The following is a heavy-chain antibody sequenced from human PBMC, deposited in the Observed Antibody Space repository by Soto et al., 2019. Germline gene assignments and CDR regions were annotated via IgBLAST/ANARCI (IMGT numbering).Heavy chain of an antibody. CDR2: IHYSGST. CDR1: GGSISSSSYY. D-gene: IGHD5-12*01. J-gene: IGHJ4*02. V-gene: IGHV4-39*01. Sequence: SETLSLTCTVSGGSISSSSYYWGWIRQPPGKGLEWIGSIHYSGSTYYNPSLKSRVTISVDTSKNQFSLKVSSVTAADTAVYYCARFKEGYLGPFDYWGQGTLVTVSS. CDR3: ARFKEGYLGPFDY.